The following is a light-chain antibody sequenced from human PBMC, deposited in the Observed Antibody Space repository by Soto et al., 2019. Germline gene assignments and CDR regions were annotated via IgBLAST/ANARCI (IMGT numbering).Light chain of an antibody. CDR3: NSYTTSSTWV. CDR1: VGL. J-gene: IGLJ3*02. Sequence: QSALTQPASVSGSPGQSITISCTGTVGLVSWYQQHPGKVPKLIIYDDTKRPSGVSSRFSGSKSGNTASLTISGLQAEDEADYYCNSYTTSSTWVFGGGTKLTVL. V-gene: IGLV2-14*02. CDR2: DDT.